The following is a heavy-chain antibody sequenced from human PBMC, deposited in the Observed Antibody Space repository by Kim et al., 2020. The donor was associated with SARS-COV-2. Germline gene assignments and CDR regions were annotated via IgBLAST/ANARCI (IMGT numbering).Heavy chain of an antibody. J-gene: IGHJ4*02. V-gene: IGHV3-43*01. CDR2: ISWDGGST. CDR3: AKDSIGGSYPDY. Sequence: GGSLRLSCAASGFTFDDYTMHWVRQAPGKGLEWVSLISWDGGSTYYADSVKGRFTISRDNSKNSLYLQMNSLRTEDTALYYCAKDSIGGSYPDYWGQGTLVTVSS. D-gene: IGHD1-26*01. CDR1: GFTFDDYT.